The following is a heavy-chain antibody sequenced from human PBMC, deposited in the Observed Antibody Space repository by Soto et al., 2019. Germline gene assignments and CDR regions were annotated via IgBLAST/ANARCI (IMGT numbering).Heavy chain of an antibody. CDR3: ARDDYYDTSGYLALFDY. CDR1: GGSFSGYY. V-gene: IGHV4-34*01. J-gene: IGHJ4*02. Sequence: SETLSLTCAVYGGSFSGYYWSWIRQPPGKGLEWIGEINHSGSTNYNPSLKSRVTISVDTSKNQFSLKLSSVTAADTAVYYCARDDYYDTSGYLALFDYWGQGTLVTVSS. CDR2: INHSGST. D-gene: IGHD3-22*01.